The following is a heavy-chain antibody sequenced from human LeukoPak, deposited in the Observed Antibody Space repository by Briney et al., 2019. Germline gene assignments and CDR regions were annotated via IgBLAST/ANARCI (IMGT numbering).Heavy chain of an antibody. CDR2: MYYSGST. J-gene: IGHJ3*02. CDR3: AREDAEQMDNSFDI. Sequence: PSETLSLTCSVSGGSISSSNYYWGWIRQPPGKGLEWIGSMYYSGSTFYNPSLKSRLTISIDTSKNQFSLKLRSVTAADTAVYYCAREDAEQMDNSFDIWGQGTMVTVSS. CDR1: GGSISSSNYY. D-gene: IGHD5-24*01. V-gene: IGHV4-39*07.